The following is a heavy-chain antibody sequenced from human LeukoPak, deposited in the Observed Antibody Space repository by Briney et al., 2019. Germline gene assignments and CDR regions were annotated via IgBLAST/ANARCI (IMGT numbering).Heavy chain of an antibody. D-gene: IGHD1-26*01. CDR3: AKDRIVRIMFYGMDA. J-gene: IGHJ6*02. V-gene: IGHV3-7*03. CDR2: INHNGNVN. Sequence: ETLSLTCTVSGGSVSSGSYYWSWIRQPPGKGLEWVASINHNGNVNYYVDSVKGRFTISRDSFKNTVYLQMNGLRAEDTAIYYCAKDRIVRIMFYGMDAWGQGTTVTVSS. CDR1: GGSVSSGSYY.